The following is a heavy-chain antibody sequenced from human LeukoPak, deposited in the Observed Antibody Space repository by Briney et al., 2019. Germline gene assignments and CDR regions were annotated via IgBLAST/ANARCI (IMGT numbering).Heavy chain of an antibody. CDR1: GGSISSGDYY. V-gene: IGHV4-30-4*01. J-gene: IGHJ4*02. CDR2: IYYSGST. D-gene: IGHD3-22*01. CDR3: ARSILSSYDSSGYHDY. Sequence: PSETLSLTCTVSGGSISSGDYYWSWIRQPPGKGLEWIGYIYYSGSTYYNPSLKSRVTISVDTSKNQFSLKLSSVTAADTAVYYCARSILSSYDSSGYHDYWGQGTLVTVSS.